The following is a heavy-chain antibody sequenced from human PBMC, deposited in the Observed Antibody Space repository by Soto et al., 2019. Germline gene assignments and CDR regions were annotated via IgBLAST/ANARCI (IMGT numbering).Heavy chain of an antibody. Sequence: PGGSLRLSCVASGFTFSGSAMHWFRRASGKGLEWVGRIRSKINNYATAYAASVKGRFTISRDDSKNTAYLQMNSLKTEDTAVYYCSRLVGATSSFDYWGQGT. D-gene: IGHD1-26*01. V-gene: IGHV3-73*01. J-gene: IGHJ4*02. CDR1: GFTFSGSA. CDR3: SRLVGATSSFDY. CDR2: IRSKINNYAT.